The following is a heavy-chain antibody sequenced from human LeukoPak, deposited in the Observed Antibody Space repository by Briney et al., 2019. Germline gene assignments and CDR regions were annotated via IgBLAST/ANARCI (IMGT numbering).Heavy chain of an antibody. D-gene: IGHD4/OR15-4a*01. CDR1: GGSFSGYY. Sequence: PSETLSLTCAVYGGSFSGYYWSWIRQPAGKGLEWIGRIYTSGSTNYNPSLKSRVTMSVDTSKNQFSLKLSSVTAADTAVYYCARDRRRMVAQNWFDPWGQGTLVTVSS. CDR2: IYTSGST. CDR3: ARDRRRMVAQNWFDP. V-gene: IGHV4-4*07. J-gene: IGHJ5*02.